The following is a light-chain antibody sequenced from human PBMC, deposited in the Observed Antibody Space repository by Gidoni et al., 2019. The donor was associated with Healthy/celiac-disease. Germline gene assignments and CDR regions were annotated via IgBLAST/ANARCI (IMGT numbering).Light chain of an antibody. J-gene: IGLJ2*01. Sequence: QSALTQPASASGSPGQSITISCTGTSSDVGSYNLVSWYQQHPGKAPKLMIYEGSKRPSGVSNRFSGSKSGNTASLTISGLQAEDEADYYCCSYAGSSLGVVFGGGTKLTVL. V-gene: IGLV2-23*01. CDR2: EGS. CDR1: SSDVGSYNL. CDR3: CSYAGSSLGVV.